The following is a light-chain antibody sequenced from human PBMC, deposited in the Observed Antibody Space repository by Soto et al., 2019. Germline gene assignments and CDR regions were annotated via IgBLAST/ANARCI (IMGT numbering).Light chain of an antibody. CDR2: SAP. J-gene: IGKJ4*01. V-gene: IGKV3D-15*01. CDR1: QRVNYT. Sequence: EIVMTQSPATLSVSPGERATLSCRAIQRVNYTLAWYQQKPGQAPRLLIYSAPTRATGTPARFSGSGSGTEFTLTISRLQSEDFAVYYCQQYNNWPPLTFGGGTKVDIK. CDR3: QQYNNWPPLT.